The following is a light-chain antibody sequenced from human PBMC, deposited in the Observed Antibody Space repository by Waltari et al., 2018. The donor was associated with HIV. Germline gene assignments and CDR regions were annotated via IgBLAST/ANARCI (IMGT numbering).Light chain of an antibody. CDR2: SST. CDR3: MLFFRTSYL. CDR1: TGPVGDGHY. V-gene: IGLV7-43*01. Sequence: QTVVTQEPSLTVSPGGTITLTCSSATGPVGDGHYVNWFQQKPGQPPRPLIYSSTRRHPSTPGRFSGSLVGDRAALTLSNVWPEDQADYYCMLFFRTSYLFGGGTKLTVL. J-gene: IGLJ2*01.